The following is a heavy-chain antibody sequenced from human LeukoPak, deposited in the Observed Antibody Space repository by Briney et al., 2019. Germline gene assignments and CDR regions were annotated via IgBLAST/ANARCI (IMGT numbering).Heavy chain of an antibody. CDR1: GFTFSNFW. CDR3: AKTVEYSSSWYGY. D-gene: IGHD6-13*01. CDR2: IKQDGSEK. J-gene: IGHJ4*02. V-gene: IGHV3-7*03. Sequence: GGSLRLSCAASGFTFSNFWMSWVRQAPGKGLEWVANIKQDGSEKHYVDSVKGRFTISRDNAKNSLYLQMNSLRAEDTAVYYCAKTVEYSSSWYGYWGQGTLVTVSS.